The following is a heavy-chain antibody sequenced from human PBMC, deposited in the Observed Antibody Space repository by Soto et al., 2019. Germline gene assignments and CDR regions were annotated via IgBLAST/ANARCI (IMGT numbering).Heavy chain of an antibody. CDR3: ARMITFGGVTQTNWFDP. J-gene: IGHJ5*02. D-gene: IGHD3-16*01. Sequence: SETLSLTCTVSGGSISSYYWSWIRQPPGKGLEWIGYIYYSGSTNYNPSLKSRVTISVDTSKNQFSLKLSSVTAADTAVYYCARMITFGGVTQTNWFDPWGQGTLVTVSS. V-gene: IGHV4-59*01. CDR1: GGSISSYY. CDR2: IYYSGST.